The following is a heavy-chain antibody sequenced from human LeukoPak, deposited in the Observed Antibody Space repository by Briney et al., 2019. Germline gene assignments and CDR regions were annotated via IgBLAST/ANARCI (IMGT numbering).Heavy chain of an antibody. D-gene: IGHD5-12*01. CDR3: ARGRKWLRPDDY. V-gene: IGHV1-2*02. Sequence: ASVKVSCKASGYTLTDYYLHWVRQAPGQGLEWMGWTNPNSGGINYAQKFQGRVTMTRDTSISTAYMELSRLRSDDTAVYYCARGRKWLRPDDYWGQGTLVTVSS. CDR2: TNPNSGGI. CDR1: GYTLTDYY. J-gene: IGHJ4*02.